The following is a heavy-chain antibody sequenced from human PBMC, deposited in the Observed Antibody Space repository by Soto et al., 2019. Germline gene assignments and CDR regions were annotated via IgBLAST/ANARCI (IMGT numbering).Heavy chain of an antibody. CDR2: ITSSGGNA. V-gene: IGHV3-11*04. D-gene: IGHD3-10*01. CDR3: GKDWGDGKNPIDS. Sequence: GGSLRLSCAASGFGFKDYYMTWMRQTPEKGLEWISTITSSGGNAYYAASVKGRVTISRDNSKNTVYLQMNSLRDDDTGVYYCGKDWGDGKNPIDSWGRGTLVTVSS. J-gene: IGHJ4*02. CDR1: GFGFKDYY.